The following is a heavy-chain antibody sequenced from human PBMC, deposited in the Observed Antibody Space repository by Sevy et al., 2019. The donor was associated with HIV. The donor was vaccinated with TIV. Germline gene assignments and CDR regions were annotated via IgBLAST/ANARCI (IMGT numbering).Heavy chain of an antibody. Sequence: GESLKISCAASGFTFGNHAIHWVRQAPGKGLEWVAIISFDGRNEHYAGSVKGRFTISRDNSKETVYLQMTNLRSGDAAVYYCARDHCTDGVCFRSGYFDYWGQGTLVTVSS. CDR1: GFTFGNHA. CDR3: ARDHCTDGVCFRSGYFDY. V-gene: IGHV3-30*04. CDR2: ISFDGRNE. J-gene: IGHJ4*01. D-gene: IGHD2-8*01.